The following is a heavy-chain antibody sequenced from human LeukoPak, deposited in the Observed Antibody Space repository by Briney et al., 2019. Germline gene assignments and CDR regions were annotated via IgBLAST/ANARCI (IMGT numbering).Heavy chain of an antibody. Sequence: GGSLRPSCTASGFAFGDHAMGWFRQAPGKGLEWVGFIRSKPYGGTTEYAASVKGRFTISRDDSKSIAYLQMNSLKTEDTAVYYCTRDVSSSWYEGADYWGQGTLVTVSS. CDR2: IRSKPYGGTT. J-gene: IGHJ4*02. CDR1: GFAFGDHA. D-gene: IGHD6-13*01. CDR3: TRDVSSSWYEGADY. V-gene: IGHV3-49*03.